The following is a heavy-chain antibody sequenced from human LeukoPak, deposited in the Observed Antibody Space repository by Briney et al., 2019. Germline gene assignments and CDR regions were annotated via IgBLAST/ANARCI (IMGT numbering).Heavy chain of an antibody. Sequence: GGSLRLSCAASGFTVSSNYMSWVRQAPGKGLEWISVIYSGGSTYYADSVKGRFTISRDNSNNTLYLQMNSLRPEDTAVYYCARDKASYPYYFDYWGQGTLVTVSS. D-gene: IGHD1-26*01. V-gene: IGHV3-66*02. CDR2: IYSGGST. J-gene: IGHJ4*02. CDR1: GFTVSSNY. CDR3: ARDKASYPYYFDY.